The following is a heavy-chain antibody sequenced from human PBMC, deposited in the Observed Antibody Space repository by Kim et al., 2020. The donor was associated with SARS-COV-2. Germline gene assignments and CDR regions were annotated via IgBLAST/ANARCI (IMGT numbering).Heavy chain of an antibody. CDR3: ARAAYYYDSSGYCDLDY. V-gene: IGHV3-30*07. J-gene: IGHJ4*02. D-gene: IGHD3-22*01. Sequence: KGRFTISRENSKNTLYLQMNSLRAEDTAVYYCARAAYYYDSSGYCDLDYGGKGTLVTVSS.